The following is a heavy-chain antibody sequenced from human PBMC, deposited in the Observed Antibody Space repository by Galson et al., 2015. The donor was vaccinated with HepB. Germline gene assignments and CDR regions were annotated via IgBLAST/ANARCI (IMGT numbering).Heavy chain of an antibody. Sequence: QSGAEVKKPGESLKISCKGSGYSFTSYWIGWVRQMPGKGLEWMGIIYPGDSDTRYSPSFQGQVTISADKSISTAYLQWSSLKASDTAMYYCARHGITFGGVLSYGMDVWGQGATVTVSS. J-gene: IGHJ6*02. CDR1: GYSFTSYW. V-gene: IGHV5-51*01. CDR3: ARHGITFGGVLSYGMDV. CDR2: IYPGDSDT. D-gene: IGHD3-16*01.